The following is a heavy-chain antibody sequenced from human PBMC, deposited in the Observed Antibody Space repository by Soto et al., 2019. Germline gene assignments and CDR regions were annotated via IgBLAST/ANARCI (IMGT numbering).Heavy chain of an antibody. V-gene: IGHV4-31*02. CDR2: IYYSGST. Sequence: PSETLSLTCTVSGGSISSGGYYWSWIRQHPGKGLEWIGYIYYSGSTYYNPSLKSRVTISVDTSKNQFSLKLSSVTAADTAVYYCARDSHYYDSSAYHLWGQGTLVTVS. D-gene: IGHD3-22*01. CDR3: ARDSHYYDSSAYHL. J-gene: IGHJ5*02. CDR1: GGSISSGGYY.